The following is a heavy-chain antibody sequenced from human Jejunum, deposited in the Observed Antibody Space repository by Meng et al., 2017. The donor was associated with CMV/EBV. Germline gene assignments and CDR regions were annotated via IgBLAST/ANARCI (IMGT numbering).Heavy chain of an antibody. D-gene: IGHD2-8*02. CDR3: ARGGSRSWSPFDY. CDR2: INSDGSST. CDR1: GFTFSSCW. V-gene: IGHV3-74*01. J-gene: IGHJ4*02. Sequence: EVQLVESGGGLVPPGGSLTLSCATSGFTFSSCWMHWVRQAPGKGLVWVSRINSDGSSTTYADSVKGRFTISRDNAKNTLYLQMNSLRAEDTAVYYCARGGSRSWSPFDYWGQGTLGTVSS.